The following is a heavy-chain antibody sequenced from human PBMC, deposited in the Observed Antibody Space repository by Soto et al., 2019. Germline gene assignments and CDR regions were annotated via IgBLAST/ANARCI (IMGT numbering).Heavy chain of an antibody. CDR3: AREVGIAAAAYYHYYEGMDV. CDR1: GYSFSTYG. V-gene: IGHV1-18*04. D-gene: IGHD2-21*01. J-gene: IGHJ6*02. Sequence: GASVKVSCKASGYSFSTYGISWVRQVPGQGLEWMGWISGHKGDTNYARNFRGRISLTTDTSASIAYMELRRLGSDDTALYYCAREVGIAAAAYYHYYEGMDVWGQGTTVTVSS. CDR2: ISGHKGDT.